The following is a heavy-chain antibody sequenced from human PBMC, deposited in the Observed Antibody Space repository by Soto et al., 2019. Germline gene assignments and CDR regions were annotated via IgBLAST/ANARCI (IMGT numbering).Heavy chain of an antibody. Sequence: SETLSLPCTVSGGSIDRSNYYWDWIRQPPGKGLEWIGTTYYNGNAYYNPSLKSRVTMSVDTSKNQFSLKLISVTAADTAVYYCARHFVAVVIKGWGYWGQGTLVTVS. CDR1: GGSIDRSNYY. J-gene: IGHJ4*02. D-gene: IGHD3-22*01. V-gene: IGHV4-39*01. CDR3: ARHFVAVVIKGWGY. CDR2: TYYNGNA.